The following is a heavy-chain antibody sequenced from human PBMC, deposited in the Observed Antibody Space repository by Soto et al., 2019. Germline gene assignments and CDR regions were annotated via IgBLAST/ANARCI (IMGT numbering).Heavy chain of an antibody. Sequence: QAQLQESGPGLVKPSQTLALTCPVSGVSLNRGTYYWSWIRQHPGKGLEWIGYIFYSGSTDYNPPLKSRVNQSLDTSKSHFSLKLNPVTAADTAVYFCATTEDYFDYWGQGTQLT. CDR3: ATTEDYFDY. V-gene: IGHV4-31*03. CDR2: IFYSGST. CDR1: GVSLNRGTYY. J-gene: IGHJ4*02.